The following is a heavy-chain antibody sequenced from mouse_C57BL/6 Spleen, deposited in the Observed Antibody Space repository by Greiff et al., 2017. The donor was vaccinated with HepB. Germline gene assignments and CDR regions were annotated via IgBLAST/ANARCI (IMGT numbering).Heavy chain of an antibody. V-gene: IGHV1-69*01. J-gene: IGHJ4*01. Sequence: VQLQQPGAELVMPGASVKLSCKASGYTFTSYWMHWVKQRPGQGLEWIGEIDPSDSYTNYNQKFKGKSTLTVDKSSSTAYMQLSSLTSEDSAVYYCARKAQAYYAMDYWGQGTSVTVSS. CDR3: ARKAQAYYAMDY. CDR2: IDPSDSYT. CDR1: GYTFTSYW. D-gene: IGHD3-2*02.